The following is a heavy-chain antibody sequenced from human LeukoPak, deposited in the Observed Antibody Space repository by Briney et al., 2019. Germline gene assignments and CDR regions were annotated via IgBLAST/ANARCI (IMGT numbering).Heavy chain of an antibody. D-gene: IGHD6-6*01. J-gene: IGHJ5*02. CDR3: AREVWKYSIHLNWFDP. Sequence: SQTLSLTCALSGDSVSSNSAAWNWLRQSPSRGLEWLGRTYYRSKWYNDYAVSVKSRITINPDTSKNQFSLQLNSVTPEDTAVYYCAREVWKYSIHLNWFDPWGQGTLVTVSS. V-gene: IGHV6-1*01. CDR2: TYYRSKWYN. CDR1: GDSVSSNSAA.